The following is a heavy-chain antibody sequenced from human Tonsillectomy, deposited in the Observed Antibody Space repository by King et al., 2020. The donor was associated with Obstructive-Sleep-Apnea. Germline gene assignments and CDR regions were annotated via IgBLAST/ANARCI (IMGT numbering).Heavy chain of an antibody. J-gene: IGHJ4*02. V-gene: IGHV4-39*07. CDR2: IYYSGST. CDR3: ARVRNYYDSSGYYIFDY. CDR1: GGSISSSSYY. Sequence: QLQESGPGLVKPSETLSLTCTVSGGSISSSSYYWGWIRQPPGKGLEWIGSIYYSGSTYYNPSLKRRVTLSVDTSKNQFSLKLRSVTSADTAVYYCARVRNYYDSSGYYIFDYWGQGTLVTVSS. D-gene: IGHD3-22*01.